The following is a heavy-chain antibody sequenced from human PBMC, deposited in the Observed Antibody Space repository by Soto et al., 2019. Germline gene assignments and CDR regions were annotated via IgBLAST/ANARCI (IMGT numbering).Heavy chain of an antibody. Sequence: ASVKVSCKASGGTFSSYAISWVRQAPGQGLEWMGRIIPILGIANYAQKFQGRVTITADKSTSTAYMELSSLRSEDTAVYYCAIVPNTAMVMYYFDYWGQGTLVTVSS. J-gene: IGHJ4*02. CDR2: IIPILGIA. V-gene: IGHV1-69*04. D-gene: IGHD5-18*01. CDR3: AIVPNTAMVMYYFDY. CDR1: GGTFSSYA.